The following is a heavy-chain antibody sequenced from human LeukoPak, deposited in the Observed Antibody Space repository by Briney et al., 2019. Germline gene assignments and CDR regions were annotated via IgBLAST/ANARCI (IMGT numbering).Heavy chain of an antibody. V-gene: IGHV3-33*01. Sequence: PGGSLRLSCAASGFTFSSYGMHWVRQAPGKGLEWVAVIWYDGSNKYYADSVKGRFTISRDNSKNTLYLQMNSLRAGDTAVYYCARDRTGGEGCSGGSCYHTNTDYWGQGTLVTVSS. CDR1: GFTFSSYG. D-gene: IGHD2-15*01. CDR3: ARDRTGGEGCSGGSCYHTNTDY. CDR2: IWYDGSNK. J-gene: IGHJ4*02.